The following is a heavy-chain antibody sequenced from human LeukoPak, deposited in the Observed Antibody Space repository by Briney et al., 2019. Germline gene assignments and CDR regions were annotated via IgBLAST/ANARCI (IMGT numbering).Heavy chain of an antibody. CDR1: GFTFSSYS. CDR2: ISSSSSYI. CDR3: ARDTGDDYVWGSYRYMVYFDY. D-gene: IGHD3-16*02. J-gene: IGHJ4*02. Sequence: GGSLRLSCAASGFTFSSYSMNWVRQAPGKGLEWVSSISSSSSYIYYADSVKGRFTISRDNAKNSLYLQMNSLRAEGTAVYYCARDTGDDYVWGSYRYMVYFDYWGQGTLVTVSS. V-gene: IGHV3-21*01.